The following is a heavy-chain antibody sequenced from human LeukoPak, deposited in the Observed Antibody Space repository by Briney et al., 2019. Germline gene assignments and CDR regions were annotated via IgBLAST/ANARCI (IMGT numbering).Heavy chain of an antibody. J-gene: IGHJ5*02. D-gene: IGHD2-2*01. Sequence: GESPKISRKGSGYSFTSYWIGWVRQMPGKGLERMGIIYPGDSDTRYSPSFQGQVTISADKTISTAYLQWSSLKASDTAMYYCARQAEHCSSTSCYPNWFDPWGQGTLVTVSS. CDR2: IYPGDSDT. CDR1: GYSFTSYW. CDR3: ARQAEHCSSTSCYPNWFDP. V-gene: IGHV5-51*01.